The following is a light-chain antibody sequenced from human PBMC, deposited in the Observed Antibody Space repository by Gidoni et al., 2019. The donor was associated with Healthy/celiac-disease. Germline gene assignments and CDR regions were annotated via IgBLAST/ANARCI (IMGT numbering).Light chain of an antibody. J-gene: IGKJ2*04. CDR2: AAS. CDR1: QSISSY. V-gene: IGKV1-39*01. Sequence: DIQITPSPSSLSGSVGDRVTIPCRASQSISSYLNWYQQKPGKAPKLLIYAASSWQSGVPSRFSGSGSGTEFTLTISSLQPEDFATYYCQQSYSSPCSFGQGTKLEIK. CDR3: QQSYSSPCS.